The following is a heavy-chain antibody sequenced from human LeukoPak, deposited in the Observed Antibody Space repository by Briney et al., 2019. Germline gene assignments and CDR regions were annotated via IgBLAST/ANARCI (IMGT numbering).Heavy chain of an antibody. CDR1: GGSVSSRSHY. CDR2: IYYSGST. J-gene: IGHJ1*01. Sequence: SETLSLTCTVSGGSVSSRSHYWNWIRQPPGKGLEWIGSIYYSGSTNYNPSLQSRVTISVDTSKNQFSLRLSSVTAADTAMYYCARRDCSGGSCYFQPWGQGTLVTVSS. V-gene: IGHV4-39*01. CDR3: ARRDCSGGSCYFQP. D-gene: IGHD2-15*01.